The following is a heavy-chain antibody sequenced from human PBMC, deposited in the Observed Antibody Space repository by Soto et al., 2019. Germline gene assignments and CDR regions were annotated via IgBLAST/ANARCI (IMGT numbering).Heavy chain of an antibody. CDR3: ANNGDSSSWFDP. J-gene: IGHJ5*02. V-gene: IGHV3-23*01. CDR1: GFTFSSYA. D-gene: IGHD4-17*01. Sequence: EVQLLESGGGLVQPGGSLRLSCAASGFTFSSYAMSWVRQAPVKGLEWVSAISGSGGSTYYADSVKGRFTISRDNSKNTLYLQMNSLRAEDTAVYYCANNGDSSSWFDPWGQGTLVTVSS. CDR2: ISGSGGST.